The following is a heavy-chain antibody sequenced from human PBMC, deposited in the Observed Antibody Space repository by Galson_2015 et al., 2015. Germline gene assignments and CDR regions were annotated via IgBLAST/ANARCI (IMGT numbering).Heavy chain of an antibody. CDR1: GFTFSSYA. V-gene: IGHV3-23*01. Sequence: SLRLSCAASGFTFSSYAMSWVRQAPGKGLEWVSAVSGSGGSTYYADSVKGRFTISRDNSKNTLYLQMNSLRAEDTAVYYCAKNTATIFGVVRIDAFDIWGQGTMVTVSS. CDR2: VSGSGGST. D-gene: IGHD3-3*01. CDR3: AKNTATIFGVVRIDAFDI. J-gene: IGHJ3*02.